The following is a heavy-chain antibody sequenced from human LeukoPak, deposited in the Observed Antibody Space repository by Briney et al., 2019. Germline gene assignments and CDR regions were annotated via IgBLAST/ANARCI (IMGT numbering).Heavy chain of an antibody. Sequence: GGSLRLSCAASGFTVSSSFMGWVRQAPGKGLEWVSSISGTSNYIYYADSVKGRFTISRDNAKNSLYLHMNSLRAEDTAVYYCARSSGYDSSGYYAEYFQHWGQGTLVTVSS. D-gene: IGHD3-22*01. V-gene: IGHV3-21*04. CDR3: ARSSGYDSSGYYAEYFQH. J-gene: IGHJ1*01. CDR1: GFTVSSSF. CDR2: ISGTSNYI.